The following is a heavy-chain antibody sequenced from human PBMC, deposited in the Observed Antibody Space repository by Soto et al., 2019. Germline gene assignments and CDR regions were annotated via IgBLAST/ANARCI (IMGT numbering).Heavy chain of an antibody. Sequence: EVHLLESGGGLGQPGGSLRLSCVASGFTFSTYTMSWVRQAPGKGLEWVSSISGGGGSPSYADSVQGRFSISRDNAKNTLYLQMNSLRGEDTATYYCAKGRCLTTDCYVPDFWGQGDLVIVSS. V-gene: IGHV3-23*01. J-gene: IGHJ4*02. CDR2: ISGGGGSP. D-gene: IGHD4-17*01. CDR3: AKGRCLTTDCYVPDF. CDR1: GFTFSTYT.